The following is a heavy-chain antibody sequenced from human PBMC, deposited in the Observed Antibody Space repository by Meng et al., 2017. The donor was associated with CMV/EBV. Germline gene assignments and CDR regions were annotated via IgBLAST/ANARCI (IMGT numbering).Heavy chain of an antibody. CDR2: INHSGST. V-gene: IGHV4-34*01. CDR3: ARGLREFYYYYSMDV. CDR1: GGSFSGYY. J-gene: IGHJ6*02. D-gene: IGHD3-10*01. Sequence: SETLSLTCAVYGGSFSGYYWSWIRQPPGKGLEWIGEINHSGSTNYNPSLKSRVTISVDTSKNQFSLKLSSVTAADTAVYYCARGLREFYYYYSMDVWGQGTTVTVSS.